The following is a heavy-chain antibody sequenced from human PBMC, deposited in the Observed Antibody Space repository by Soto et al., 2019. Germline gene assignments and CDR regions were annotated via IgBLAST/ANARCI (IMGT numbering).Heavy chain of an antibody. CDR1: GFTFTAYA. J-gene: IGHJ4*02. Sequence: GGSLRLSCAASGFTFTAYAMSWVRQAPGKGLEWVSVISKNGDEEYYADSVTGRFTISRDSSNNLLYLRMSSLRVEDTAVYCCASYVGGPAFYLDSWGQGTLVTVS. D-gene: IGHD3-10*02. CDR3: ASYVGGPAFYLDS. V-gene: IGHV3-23*01. CDR2: ISKNGDEE.